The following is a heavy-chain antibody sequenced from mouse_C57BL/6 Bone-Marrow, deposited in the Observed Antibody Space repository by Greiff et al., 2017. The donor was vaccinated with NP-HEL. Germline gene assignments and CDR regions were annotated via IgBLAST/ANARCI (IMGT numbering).Heavy chain of an antibody. CDR2: IYPRDGST. CDR3: ARATAFSPYWYFDD. V-gene: IGHV1-85*01. D-gene: IGHD1-1*01. Sequence: VKLQQSGPELVKPGASVKLSCKASGYTFRSYDINWVKQRPGQGLEWIGWIYPRDGSTKYNEKFKGKATLTVDISSSTAYMELHSLTSEDSAVYFCARATAFSPYWYFDDWGKGTTVTVSS. J-gene: IGHJ1*03. CDR1: GYTFRSYD.